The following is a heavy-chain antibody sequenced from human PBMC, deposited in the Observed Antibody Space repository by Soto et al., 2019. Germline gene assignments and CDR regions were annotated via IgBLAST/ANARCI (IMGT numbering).Heavy chain of an antibody. Sequence: QVQLQQWGAGLLKPSETLSLTCAVYGGSFSGYYWSWIRQPPGKGLEWVSYISSSGSTIYYADSVKGRFTISRDNAKNSLYLQMNSLRAEDTAVYYCARSKTGTNLWVDDAFDIWGQGTMVTVSS. V-gene: IGHV3-11*01. CDR1: GGSFSGYY. D-gene: IGHD1-1*01. CDR3: ARSKTGTNLWVDDAFDI. J-gene: IGHJ3*02. CDR2: ISSSGSTI.